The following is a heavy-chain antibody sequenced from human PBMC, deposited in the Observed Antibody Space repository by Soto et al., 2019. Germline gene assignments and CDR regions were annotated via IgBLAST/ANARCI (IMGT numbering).Heavy chain of an antibody. CDR2: IYWNDDK. Sequence: VSGPTLVNPTQTLTLTCTFSGFSLSTSGVGVGWIRQPPGKALEWLALIYWNDDKRYSPSLKSRLTITKDTSKNQVVLTMTNMDPVDTATYYCAHITHYYDSSGYLPGAFDIWGQGTMVTVSS. V-gene: IGHV2-5*01. CDR1: GFSLSTSGVG. CDR3: AHITHYYDSSGYLPGAFDI. J-gene: IGHJ3*02. D-gene: IGHD3-22*01.